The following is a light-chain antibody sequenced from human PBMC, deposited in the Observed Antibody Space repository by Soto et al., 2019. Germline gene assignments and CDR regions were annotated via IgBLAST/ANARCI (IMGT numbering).Light chain of an antibody. CDR2: KAS. V-gene: IGKV1-5*03. Sequence: DIQMTQSPSTLSASVGDRVTITCRASQSISSWLAWYQQKPGKTPKLLIYKASGLESGVPSRFSGSGSGTECNLTISRLQPDDVATYYCQQYNSYSRTFGQGTKVEIK. J-gene: IGKJ1*01. CDR1: QSISSW. CDR3: QQYNSYSRT.